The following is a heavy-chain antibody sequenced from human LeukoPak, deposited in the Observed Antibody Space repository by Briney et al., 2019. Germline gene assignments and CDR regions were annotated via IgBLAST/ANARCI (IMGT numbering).Heavy chain of an antibody. CDR2: IYYSGST. Sequence: SETLSLTCTVSGGSISSYYWSWIRQPPGKGLEWIGYIYYSGSTNYNPSLKSRVTISVDTSKNQFSLKLSSVTAADTAVYYCARDQRSITIFGVSLPGAFDIWGQGTMVTVSS. CDR3: ARDQRSITIFGVSLPGAFDI. J-gene: IGHJ3*02. CDR1: GGSISSYY. V-gene: IGHV4-59*01. D-gene: IGHD3-3*01.